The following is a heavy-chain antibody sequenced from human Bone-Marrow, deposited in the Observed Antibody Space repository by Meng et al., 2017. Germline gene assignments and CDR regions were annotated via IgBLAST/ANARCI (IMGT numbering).Heavy chain of an antibody. Sequence: GESLKISCAASGFTFSSYSMNWVRQAPGKGLEWVGFIRSKAYGGTTEYAASVKGRFTISRDDSKSIAYLQMNSLKTEDTAVYYCTRRNGWAVDYWGQGTLVTVSS. J-gene: IGHJ4*02. CDR1: GFTFSSYS. CDR2: IRSKAYGGTT. V-gene: IGHV3-49*04. D-gene: IGHD6-19*01. CDR3: TRRNGWAVDY.